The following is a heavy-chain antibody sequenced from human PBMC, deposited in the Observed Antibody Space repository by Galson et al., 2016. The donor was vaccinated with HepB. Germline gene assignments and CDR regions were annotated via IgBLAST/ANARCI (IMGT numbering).Heavy chain of an antibody. CDR3: ARARTVATLLHY. V-gene: IGHV1-46*03. CDR1: GYILSNYH. J-gene: IGHJ4*02. D-gene: IGHD4-17*01. CDR2: INPSDITT. Sequence: SVKVSCKASGYILSNYHLHWVRQAPGQGLEWMGAINPSDITTNSAQKFQGRVTMTSVTATSTVYMELSRLRSDDTAVFYWARARTVATLLHYWGQGTLVTVSS.